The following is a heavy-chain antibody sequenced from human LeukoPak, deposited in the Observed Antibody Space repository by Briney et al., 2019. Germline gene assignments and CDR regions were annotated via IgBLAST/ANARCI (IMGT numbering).Heavy chain of an antibody. Sequence: GGSLKISCKGSGYNFAHDWIGWVRQVPGKGLEGMGIIFPDDSDTIYSPSFQGQVTISADKSINTAYLQWNNLKASDSAIYYCARQESEMTTPANRYFDLWGQGTLITVSS. CDR3: ARQESEMTTPANRYFDL. V-gene: IGHV5-51*01. CDR2: IFPDDSDT. D-gene: IGHD5-24*01. CDR1: GYNFAHDW. J-gene: IGHJ4*02.